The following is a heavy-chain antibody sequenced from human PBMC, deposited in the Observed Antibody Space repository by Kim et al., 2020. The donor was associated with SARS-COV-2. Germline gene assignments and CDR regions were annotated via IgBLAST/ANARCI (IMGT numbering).Heavy chain of an antibody. V-gene: IGHV4-39*01. Sequence: YNPSLKSRVTISVDTSKNQFSLKLSSVTAADTAVYYCATNPGVGIQPTDYWGQGTLVTVSS. CDR3: ATNPGVGIQPTDY. J-gene: IGHJ4*02. D-gene: IGHD2-21*01.